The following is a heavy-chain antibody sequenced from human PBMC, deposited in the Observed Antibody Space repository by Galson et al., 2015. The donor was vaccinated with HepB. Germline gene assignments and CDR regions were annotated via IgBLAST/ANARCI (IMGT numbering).Heavy chain of an antibody. Sequence: SVKVSCKASGGTFSSYAISWVRQAPGQGLEWMGGIIPIFGTANYAQKFQGRVTITADESTSTAYMELSSLRSEDTAVYFRARESITGGAFDIWGQGTMVTVSS. CDR3: ARESITGGAFDI. CDR2: IIPIFGTA. D-gene: IGHD1-14*01. J-gene: IGHJ3*02. V-gene: IGHV1-69*13. CDR1: GGTFSSYA.